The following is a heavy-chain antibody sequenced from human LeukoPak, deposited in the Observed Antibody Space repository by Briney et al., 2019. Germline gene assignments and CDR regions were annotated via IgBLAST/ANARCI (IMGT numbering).Heavy chain of an antibody. CDR1: GYTFTSYG. CDR2: INAGNGNT. V-gene: IGHV1-3*03. CDR3: ARAPYSTYIDY. J-gene: IGHJ4*02. Sequence: ASVKVSCKASGYTFTSYGISWVRQAPGQGLEWMGWINAGNGNTKYSQEFQGRVTITRDTSASTAYMELSSLRSEDMAVYYCARAPYSTYIDYWGQGTLVTVSS. D-gene: IGHD6-13*01.